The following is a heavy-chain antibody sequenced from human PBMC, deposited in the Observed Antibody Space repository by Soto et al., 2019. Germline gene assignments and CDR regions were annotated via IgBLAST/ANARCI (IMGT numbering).Heavy chain of an antibody. V-gene: IGHV1-69*12. CDR2: IIPLFRTP. CDR3: ARDNDRLQLGGNYYYILDV. CDR1: GGTFSSSA. J-gene: IGHJ6*02. Sequence: QVQLVQSGAEMKEPGSSVKVSCKTSGGTFSSSAISWLRQAPGQGLEWMGGIIPLFRTPDYAKKFQGRVTIAADESTSTAYMELCSLRSEDTAVYYCARDNDRLQLGGNYYYILDVWGQGTTITVSS. D-gene: IGHD4-4*01.